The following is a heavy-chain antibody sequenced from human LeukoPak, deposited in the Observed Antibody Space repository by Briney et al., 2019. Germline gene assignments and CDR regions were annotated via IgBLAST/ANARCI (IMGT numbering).Heavy chain of an antibody. J-gene: IGHJ5*02. CDR1: GFTFSDYY. Sequence: GGSLRLSCAASGFTFSDYYMSWIRQAPGKGLEWVSYISSSGSTIYYADSVKGRFTISRDNAKNSLYLQMNRLRAEDTAVYYCARVGREYDFWSGYRAANWFDPWGQGTLVTVSS. CDR2: ISSSGSTI. D-gene: IGHD3-3*01. CDR3: ARVGREYDFWSGYRAANWFDP. V-gene: IGHV3-11*01.